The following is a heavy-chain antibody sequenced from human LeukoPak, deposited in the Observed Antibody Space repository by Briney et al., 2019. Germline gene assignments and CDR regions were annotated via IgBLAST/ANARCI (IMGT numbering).Heavy chain of an antibody. CDR3: ARERRITMIVVADDAFDI. J-gene: IGHJ3*02. CDR1: GFTFSSYS. V-gene: IGHV3-21*01. D-gene: IGHD3-22*01. Sequence: GGSLRLSCAASGFTFSSYSMNWVRQAPGKGLEWVSSISSSSSYIYYADSVKGRFTISRDNAKNSLYLQMNSLRAEDTAAYYCARERRITMIVVADDAFDIWGQGTMVTVSS. CDR2: ISSSSSYI.